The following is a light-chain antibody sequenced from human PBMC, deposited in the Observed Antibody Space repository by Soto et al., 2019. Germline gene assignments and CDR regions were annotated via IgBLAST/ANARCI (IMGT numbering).Light chain of an antibody. J-gene: IGKJ1*01. CDR2: AAS. CDR3: QQYKTYPWT. V-gene: IGKV1-16*02. CDR1: QDISDY. Sequence: DTPMTQSPSSLSASVGERVTITCRASQDISDYLAWFQHRPWEAPKSLIYAASSLQSGAPAKFTGSVSETVFTLPISNIQPEDFATYFFQQYKTYPWTFGQGTKVDI.